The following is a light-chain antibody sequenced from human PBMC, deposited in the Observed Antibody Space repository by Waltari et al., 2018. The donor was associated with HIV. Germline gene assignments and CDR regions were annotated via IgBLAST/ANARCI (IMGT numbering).Light chain of an antibody. CDR1: SSDVGNYNR. Sequence: QSALTQPPSVSGSPGQSVTISCTGTSSDVGNYNRVSWYQQPPGSAPKLMIYEVSNRPSGVTHRFAGSKSGNTASLTISGLQAEDEADYYCSSYTSSSTFVVFGGGTKLTVL. V-gene: IGLV2-18*02. CDR3: SSYTSSSTFVV. CDR2: EVS. J-gene: IGLJ2*01.